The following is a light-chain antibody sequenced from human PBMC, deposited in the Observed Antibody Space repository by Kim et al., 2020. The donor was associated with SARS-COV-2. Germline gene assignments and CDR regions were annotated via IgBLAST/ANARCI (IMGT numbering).Light chain of an antibody. V-gene: IGLV1-51*01. CDR2: DTN. CDR3: GTWDDSLTAGV. CDR1: Y. Sequence: YVSWYQHLPGTAPKLLIFDTNKRPSGIPDRFSGSKSGTSAPLDITGLQTGDEADYYCGTWDDSLTAGVFGGGTQLTVL. J-gene: IGLJ3*02.